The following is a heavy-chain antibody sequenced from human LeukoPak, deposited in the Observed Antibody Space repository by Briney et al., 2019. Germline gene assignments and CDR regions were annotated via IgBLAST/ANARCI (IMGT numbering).Heavy chain of an antibody. Sequence: PSETLSLTCTVSGGSISSYYWSWIRQPPGRGLEWIGYIYTSGSTNYNPSLKSRVTISVDTSNNQFSLNLSSVTAADTAVYYCARHGGTPAINDAFDIWGQGTMVTVSS. J-gene: IGHJ3*02. D-gene: IGHD1/OR15-1a*01. CDR3: ARHGGTPAINDAFDI. CDR2: IYTSGST. V-gene: IGHV4-4*09. CDR1: GGSISSYY.